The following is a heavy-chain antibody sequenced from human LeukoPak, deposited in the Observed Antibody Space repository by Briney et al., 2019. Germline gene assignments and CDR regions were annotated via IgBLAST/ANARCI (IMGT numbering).Heavy chain of an antibody. V-gene: IGHV4-34*01. D-gene: IGHD3-22*01. CDR1: GGSLRDHD. CDR2: INHRGAT. Sequence: PSETLSLTCAVFGGSLRDHDWSWIRQPPGKGLEWIGEINHRGATNYNPSLKSRVTLSLDTSKNQVSLKLNSLTAADTAVYCCARGKGDLSMIVMIVTAVEFYFDSWGPGTLVTVSS. CDR3: ARGKGDLSMIVMIVTAVEFYFDS. J-gene: IGHJ4*02.